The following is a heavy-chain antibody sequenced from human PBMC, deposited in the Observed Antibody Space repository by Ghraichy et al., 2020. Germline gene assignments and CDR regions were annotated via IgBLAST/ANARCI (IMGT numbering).Heavy chain of an antibody. V-gene: IGHV4-59*08. D-gene: IGHD3-10*01. CDR3: ARRAYENGWGAYFFDY. CDR1: GGSINTFY. CDR2: IFHGGTT. Sequence: SETLSLTCTVSGGSINTFYWGWIRQTPGKRLEWIGCIFHGGTTSYNPYLESRVTLSLDTPKSQFSLRLRSVTAEDTAVYYCARRAYENGWGAYFFDYWGRGTPVAVSS. J-gene: IGHJ4*02.